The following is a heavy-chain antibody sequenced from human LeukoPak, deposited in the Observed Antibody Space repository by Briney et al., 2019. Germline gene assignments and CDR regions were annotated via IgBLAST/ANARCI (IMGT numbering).Heavy chain of an antibody. D-gene: IGHD6-13*01. V-gene: IGHV1-69*05. CDR1: GGTFSSYA. CDR3: AIAVLGSWYFDP. J-gene: IGHJ5*02. CDR2: IIPIFGTA. Sequence: SVKVSCKASGGTFSSYAISWVRQAPGQGLEWMGGIIPIFGTANYAQKFQGRVTITTDESTSTAYMELSSLRSEDAAVYYCAIAVLGSWYFDPWGQGTLVTVSS.